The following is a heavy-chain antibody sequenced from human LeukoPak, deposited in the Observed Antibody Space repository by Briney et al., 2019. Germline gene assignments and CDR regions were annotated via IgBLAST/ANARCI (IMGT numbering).Heavy chain of an antibody. CDR2: ISHDGSNK. CDR1: GFTFSSYA. V-gene: IGHV3-30*11. Sequence: GRSLRLSCAASGFTFSSYAMHWVRHAPGEGLEWVAAISHDGSNKYHADSVKGRFTISRDNSKNTVYLQMNSLRAEDTAVYFCAGSPKYSSSWYEYFQHWGQGTLVTVSS. CDR3: AGSPKYSSSWYEYFQH. D-gene: IGHD6-13*01. J-gene: IGHJ1*01.